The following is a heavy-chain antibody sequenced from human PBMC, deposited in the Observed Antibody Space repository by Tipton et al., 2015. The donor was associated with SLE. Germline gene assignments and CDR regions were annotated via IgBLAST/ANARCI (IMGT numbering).Heavy chain of an antibody. CDR2: IYYSGST. CDR1: GGSISNYY. V-gene: IGHV4-59*01. J-gene: IGHJ2*01. Sequence: TLSLTCTVSGGSISNYYWSWIRQPPGKGLYWIGYIYYSGSTNYNPSLKSRVTISVDTSKNQFSLKLSSVTAADTALYYCARTATSAAVGWYFDLWGRGTLVTVSS. D-gene: IGHD1-1*01. CDR3: ARTATSAAVGWYFDL.